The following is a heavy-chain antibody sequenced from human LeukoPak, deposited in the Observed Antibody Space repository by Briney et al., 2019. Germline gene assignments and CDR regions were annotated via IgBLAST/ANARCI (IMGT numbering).Heavy chain of an antibody. CDR3: TRHLSGSKDF. Sequence: TSAPLSLTCTISGGSISSTDYYWGWIRQPPGKALEWIGSMYYTGVTYYNPSLKSRVTISVDASKTHFSLKVTSVTAADTAVYYCTRHLSGSKDFWGQGTLVSVSS. D-gene: IGHD3-10*01. V-gene: IGHV4-39*01. J-gene: IGHJ4*02. CDR1: GGSISSTDYY. CDR2: MYYTGVT.